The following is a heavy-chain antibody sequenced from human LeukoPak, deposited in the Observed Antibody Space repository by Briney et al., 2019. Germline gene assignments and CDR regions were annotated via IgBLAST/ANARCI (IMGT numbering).Heavy chain of an antibody. Sequence: SEILSLTCTVSGDSISGIYWSWIRQPAGKGLEWIGRIYSSGSTSYNPSLKSRVTLSVDTSKNQFSLKLTSVTAADTAVYFCARGPVAATGSGFDYWGQGTLVTVSS. D-gene: IGHD3-10*01. CDR1: GDSISGIY. CDR3: ARGPVAATGSGFDY. V-gene: IGHV4-4*07. CDR2: IYSSGST. J-gene: IGHJ4*02.